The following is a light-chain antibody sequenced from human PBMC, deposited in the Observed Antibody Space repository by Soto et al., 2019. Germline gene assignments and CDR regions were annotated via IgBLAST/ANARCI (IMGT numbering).Light chain of an antibody. J-gene: IGLJ2*01. V-gene: IGLV1-44*01. Sequence: QAVVTQPPSASVTPGQRVTISCSGSSSNIGSNTVNWYQQLPGTAPELLIYSNNQRPSGVPDRFSGSKSGTSASLAISGLQSEDEADYYCAAWDDSLSGLVFGGGTKLTVL. CDR3: AAWDDSLSGLV. CDR2: SNN. CDR1: SSNIGSNT.